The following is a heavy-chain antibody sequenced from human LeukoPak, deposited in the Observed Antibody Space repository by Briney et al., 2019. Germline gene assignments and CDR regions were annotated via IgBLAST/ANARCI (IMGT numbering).Heavy chain of an antibody. D-gene: IGHD3-16*01. CDR2: ISVSGVT. Sequence: GGSLRLSCAASGFALSRYAMNWVRQAPGKGLEWVSAISVSGVTYYADSVKGRFTISRDISKNTLFLQMNSLTADDTAVYYCAKDIGGDATDSWGQGTLVTVSS. V-gene: IGHV3-23*01. CDR3: AKDIGGDATDS. CDR1: GFALSRYA. J-gene: IGHJ4*02.